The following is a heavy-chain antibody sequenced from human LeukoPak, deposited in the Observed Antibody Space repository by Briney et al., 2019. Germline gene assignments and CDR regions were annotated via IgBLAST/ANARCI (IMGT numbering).Heavy chain of an antibody. Sequence: GGSLRLSCAASGVTFSSDWMSWVRQAPGKGLEWVANIKQDGSEKYYVDSVKGRFTISKDNAKNSLYLQMNSLRAEDTAVYYCARDEGNYYDSSGSLYFQHWGQGTLVTVS. CDR3: ARDEGNYYDSSGSLYFQH. V-gene: IGHV3-7*01. D-gene: IGHD3-22*01. CDR2: IKQDGSEK. J-gene: IGHJ1*01. CDR1: GVTFSSDW.